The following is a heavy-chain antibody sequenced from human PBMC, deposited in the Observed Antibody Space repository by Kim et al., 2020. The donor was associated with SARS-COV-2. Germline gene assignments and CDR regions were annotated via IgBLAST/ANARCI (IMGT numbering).Heavy chain of an antibody. CDR2: IYYSGST. CDR3: ATTLTTLGYCSGGSCFPRGWDAFDI. D-gene: IGHD2-15*01. V-gene: IGHV4-39*01. Sequence: SETLSLTCTVSGGSISSSSYYWGWIRQPPGKGLEWIGSIYYSGSTYYNPSLKSRVTISVDTSKNQFSLKLSSVTAADTAVDYCATTLTTLGYCSGGSCFPRGWDAFDIWGQGTMVTVSS. J-gene: IGHJ3*02. CDR1: GGSISSSSYY.